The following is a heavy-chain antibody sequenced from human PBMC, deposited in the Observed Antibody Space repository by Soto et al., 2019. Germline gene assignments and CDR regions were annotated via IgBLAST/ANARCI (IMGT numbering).Heavy chain of an antibody. Sequence: SETLSLTCTVSGGSISSYYWSWIRQPPGKGLEWIGYIYYTGTTNYNPSLKSRVTISVDTSKNQFSLKLSSVTTADTAVSYCKKLPWADYGGILDPWGQGTLVTVSS. J-gene: IGHJ5*02. D-gene: IGHD4-17*01. V-gene: IGHV4-59*01. CDR1: GGSISSYY. CDR3: KKLPWADYGGILDP. CDR2: IYYTGTT.